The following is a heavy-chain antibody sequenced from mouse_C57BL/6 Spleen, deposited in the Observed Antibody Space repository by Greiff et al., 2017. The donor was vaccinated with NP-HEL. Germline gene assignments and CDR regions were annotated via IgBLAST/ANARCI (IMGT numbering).Heavy chain of an antibody. CDR1: GYTFTSYW. D-gene: IGHD2-4*01. Sequence: QVQLQQPGAELVRPGSSVKLSCKASGYTFTSYWMDWVKQRPGQGLEWIGNIYPSDSETHYNQKFKDKATLTVDKSSSTAYMQLSSLTSEDSAVYYCARLDYLRYYAMDYGGQGTSVTVSS. CDR3: ARLDYLRYYAMDY. CDR2: IYPSDSET. V-gene: IGHV1-61*01. J-gene: IGHJ4*01.